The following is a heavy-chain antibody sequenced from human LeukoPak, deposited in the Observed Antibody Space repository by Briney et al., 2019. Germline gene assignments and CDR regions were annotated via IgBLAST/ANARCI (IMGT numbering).Heavy chain of an antibody. CDR1: GGSISSYY. D-gene: IGHD3-22*01. CDR3: ASITYYYDSSGQPFDY. J-gene: IGHJ4*02. CDR2: IYHSGST. Sequence: KPSETLSLTCTVSGGSISSYYWSWIRQPPGKGLEWIGSIYHSGSTYYNPSLKSRVTISVDTSKNQFSLKLSSVTAADTAVYYCASITYYYDSSGQPFDYWGQGTLVTVSS. V-gene: IGHV4-59*08.